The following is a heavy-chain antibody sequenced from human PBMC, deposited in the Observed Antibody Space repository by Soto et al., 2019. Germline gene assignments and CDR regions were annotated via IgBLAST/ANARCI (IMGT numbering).Heavy chain of an antibody. V-gene: IGHV1-46*01. Sequence: QVQLVQSGAEVKKPGASMKISCKTSGYTFTDYYIHWVRQTPGQGLEWMGLINPSGGSTEYALRFHSRVTMTRAPSTRTVYMDLRSLRSVDTAVYYCATLGGSYDWGQGTLVTVSS. CDR1: GYTFTDYY. D-gene: IGHD3-16*01. CDR3: ATLGGSYD. J-gene: IGHJ4*02. CDR2: INPSGGST.